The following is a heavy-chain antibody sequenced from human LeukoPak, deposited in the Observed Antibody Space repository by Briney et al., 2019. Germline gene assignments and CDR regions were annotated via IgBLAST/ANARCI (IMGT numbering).Heavy chain of an antibody. J-gene: IGHJ4*02. V-gene: IGHV3-23*01. CDR2: ISESGTGT. CDR3: AKDVLRFLECLDY. Sequence: GGSLRLSCAASRLTFSSYAMSWVRQAPGRGLEWVSAISESGTGTYYAEAVKGRFTISRDNSKNTLSLQMNSLRAEDTAIYYCAKDVLRFLECLDYWGQGTLVTVSS. CDR1: RLTFSSYA. D-gene: IGHD3-3*01.